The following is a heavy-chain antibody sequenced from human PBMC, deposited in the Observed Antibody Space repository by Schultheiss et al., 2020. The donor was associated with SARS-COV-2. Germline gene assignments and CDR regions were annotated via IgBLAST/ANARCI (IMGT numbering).Heavy chain of an antibody. CDR1: GFTVSSNY. V-gene: IGHV3-66*01. CDR3: ARDGSYSSSPRH. Sequence: GGSLRLSCAASGFTVSSNYMSWVRQAPGKGLEWVSVIYSGGSTYYADSVKGRFTISRDNAKNSLYLQMNSLRAEDTAVYYCARDGSYSSSPRHWGQGTLVTVSS. CDR2: IYSGGST. D-gene: IGHD6-13*01. J-gene: IGHJ4*02.